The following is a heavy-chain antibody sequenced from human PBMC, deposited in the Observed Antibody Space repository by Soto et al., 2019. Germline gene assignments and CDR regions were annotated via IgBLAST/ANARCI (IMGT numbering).Heavy chain of an antibody. CDR2: ISHSGSR. V-gene: IGHV4-34*01. Sequence: PSETMSLTCVVSGGSFSGYFWTWIRQSPGRGLEWIGEISHSGSRNYNPAFQSRVIISVDSSKNHVSLKLSSVTAAASATYFCAGGLAYDRPITVAEPFDSWGQGTLVTVSS. D-gene: IGHD6-19*01. CDR3: AGGLAYDRPITVAEPFDS. J-gene: IGHJ4*02. CDR1: GGSFSGYF.